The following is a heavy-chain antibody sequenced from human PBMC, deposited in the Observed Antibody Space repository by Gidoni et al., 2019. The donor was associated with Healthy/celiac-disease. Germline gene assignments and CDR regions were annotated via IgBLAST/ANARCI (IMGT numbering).Heavy chain of an antibody. D-gene: IGHD3-16*01. CDR3: ARGLTFGGVMPSPPYYFDY. V-gene: IGHV4-31*03. CDR2: IYYSGST. Sequence: QVQLQESGPGLVKPSRTLSLPCTVSSCPLSRGGYSWSWIRQHPGKGLEWVGYIYYSGSTYYNPSLKSRVTISVDTSKNQFSLKLSSVTAADTAAYYCARGLTFGGVMPSPPYYFDYWGQGTLVTVSS. J-gene: IGHJ4*02. CDR1: SCPLSRGGYS.